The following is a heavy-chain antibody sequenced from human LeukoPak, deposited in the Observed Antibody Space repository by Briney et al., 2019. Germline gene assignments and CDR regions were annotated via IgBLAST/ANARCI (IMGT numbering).Heavy chain of an antibody. Sequence: SETLSLTCAVSGYSISSGYYWGWIRQPPGKGLEWIGSIYHSGSTYYNPSLKSRVTISVDTSKNQFSLKLSSVTAADTAVYHCASTPTEYCSSTSCYENDYWGQGTLVTVSS. J-gene: IGHJ4*02. V-gene: IGHV4-38-2*01. CDR3: ASTPTEYCSSTSCYENDY. D-gene: IGHD2-2*01. CDR1: GYSISSGYY. CDR2: IYHSGST.